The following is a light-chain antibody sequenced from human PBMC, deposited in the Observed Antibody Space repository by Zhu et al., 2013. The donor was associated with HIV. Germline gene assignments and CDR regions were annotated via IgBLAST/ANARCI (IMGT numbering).Light chain of an antibody. CDR1: SSDIGGFNY. Sequence: QSALTQPASVSGSPGQSITISCTGTSSDIGGFNYVSWYQHHPGKAPKLMFYEVSNRPSGVSNRFSVSKSGNTASLTLSGLQAEDEADYYCCSYAGISTYVFGSGTKVTVL. J-gene: IGLJ1*01. CDR3: CSYAGISTYV. CDR2: EVS. V-gene: IGLV2-14*01.